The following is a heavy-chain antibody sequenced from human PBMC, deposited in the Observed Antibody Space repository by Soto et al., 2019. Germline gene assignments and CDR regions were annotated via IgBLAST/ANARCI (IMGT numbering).Heavy chain of an antibody. D-gene: IGHD5-18*01. Sequence: QVQLVQSGAEVKKPGASVKVSCKASGYTFTSYDINWVRQATGQGLEWMGWMNPNSGNTGYAQKFQGRVTMTRNTSISTAYMELSSLRSEDTAVYYCARGRAITWLQLWFLSDYFDYWGQGTLVTVSS. CDR2: MNPNSGNT. V-gene: IGHV1-8*01. CDR3: ARGRAITWLQLWFLSDYFDY. CDR1: GYTFTSYD. J-gene: IGHJ4*02.